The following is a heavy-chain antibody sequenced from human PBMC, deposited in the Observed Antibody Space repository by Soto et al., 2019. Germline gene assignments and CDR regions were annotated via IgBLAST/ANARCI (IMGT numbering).Heavy chain of an antibody. CDR3: ARVLKEDRLMGEPGPTFGY. J-gene: IGHJ4*02. Sequence: ASVKVSCKASGYTFTNYGISWVRQAPGQGLEWMGWISAYNGNTNYEQKLQGRVKMTTDTSTSTAYMELRSMRSDDTAGYYSARVLKEDRLMGEPGPTFGYWGQGTLVTVCS. V-gene: IGHV1-18*01. CDR1: GYTFTNYG. CDR2: ISAYNGNT. D-gene: IGHD3-16*01.